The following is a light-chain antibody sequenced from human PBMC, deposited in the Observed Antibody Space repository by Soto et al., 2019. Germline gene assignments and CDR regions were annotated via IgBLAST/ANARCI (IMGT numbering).Light chain of an antibody. CDR3: HQYGSSPRT. CDR1: QSVSSSY. V-gene: IGKV3-20*01. J-gene: IGKJ1*01. Sequence: EIVFTQSPGTLSLSPGERATLSCRSSQSVSSSYLAWYQQKPGQAPRLLIYDASSRATGIPDRFSGSGSGTDFTLTISRLEPEDFAVYYCHQYGSSPRTFGQGTKVDIK. CDR2: DAS.